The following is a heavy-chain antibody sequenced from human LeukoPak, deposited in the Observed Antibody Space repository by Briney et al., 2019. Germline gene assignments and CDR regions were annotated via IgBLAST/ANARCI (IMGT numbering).Heavy chain of an antibody. V-gene: IGHV3-23*01. CDR3: AKSRDAGITMIVVVITTPDYFDY. D-gene: IGHD3-22*01. Sequence: QTGGSLRLSCAASGFTFSSYSMNWVRQAPGKGLEWVSAISGSGGSTYYADSVKGRFTISRDNSKNTLYLQMNSLRAEDTAVYYCAKSRDAGITMIVVVITTPDYFDYWGQGTLVTVSS. CDR1: GFTFSSYS. J-gene: IGHJ4*02. CDR2: ISGSGGST.